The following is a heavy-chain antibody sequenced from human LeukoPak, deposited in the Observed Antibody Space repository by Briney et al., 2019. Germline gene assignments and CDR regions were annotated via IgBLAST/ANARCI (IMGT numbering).Heavy chain of an antibody. Sequence: GGSLRLSCVASGFNFNSYGMSWVRQAPGKGPEWVSAISGRGGSTYFADSVKGRFTISRDNSKNTVYLQMNSLRAEDTAVYYCANADSYYYYYMDVWGKGTTVTVSS. V-gene: IGHV3-23*01. J-gene: IGHJ6*03. CDR1: GFNFNSYG. CDR3: ANADSYYYYYMDV. CDR2: ISGRGGST. D-gene: IGHD3-22*01.